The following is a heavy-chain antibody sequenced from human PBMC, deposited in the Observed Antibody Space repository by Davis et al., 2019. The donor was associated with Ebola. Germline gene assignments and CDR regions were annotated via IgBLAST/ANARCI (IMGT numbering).Heavy chain of an antibody. V-gene: IGHV1-69*13. Sequence: SVKVSCKASGYTFTGYYMHWVRQAPGQGLEWMGGIIPIFGTANYAQKFQGRVTITADESTSTAYMELSSLRSEDTAVYYCARILGYCSGGSCSYYFDYWGQGTLVTVSS. CDR2: IIPIFGTA. CDR3: ARILGYCSGGSCSYYFDY. D-gene: IGHD2-15*01. CDR1: GYTFTGYY. J-gene: IGHJ4*02.